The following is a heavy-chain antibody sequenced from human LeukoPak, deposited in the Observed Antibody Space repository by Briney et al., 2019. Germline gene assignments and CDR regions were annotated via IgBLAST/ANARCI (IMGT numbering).Heavy chain of an antibody. CDR1: GFTFSSYG. V-gene: IGHV3-30*18. CDR3: AKNSDMITFGGVIADYYYYYGMDV. D-gene: IGHD3-16*02. Sequence: GRSLRLSCAASGFTFSSYGMHWVRQAPGKGLEWVAVISYDGSNKYYADSVKGRFTISRDNSKNTLYLQMNSLRAEDTAVYYCAKNSDMITFGGVIADYYYYYGMDVWGQGTTVTVSS. CDR2: ISYDGSNK. J-gene: IGHJ6*02.